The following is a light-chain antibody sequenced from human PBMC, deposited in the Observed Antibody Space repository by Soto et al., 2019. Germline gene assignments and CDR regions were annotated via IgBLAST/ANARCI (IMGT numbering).Light chain of an antibody. V-gene: IGLV3-21*02. CDR3: QVWDSNVLHHV. CDR2: DDS. J-gene: IGLJ1*01. CDR1: NIGSKS. Sequence: SYELTQSPSVSVAPGQTARITCGGNNIGSKSVHWFQQRPGQAPVLVVFDDSDRPSGIPERFSGSKSETTATLTISGVEAADEADYYCQVWDSNVLHHVFGTGTKLTVL.